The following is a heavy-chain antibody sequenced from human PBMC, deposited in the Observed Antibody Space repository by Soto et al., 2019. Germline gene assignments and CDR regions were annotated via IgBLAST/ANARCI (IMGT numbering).Heavy chain of an antibody. J-gene: IGHJ4*02. V-gene: IGHV1-69*01. D-gene: IGHD2-2*01. CDR1: GGTFGSYA. CDR2: IIHVSGAA. Sequence: QVQLVQSGAEVKKPGSSVKVSCKASGGTFGSYAFSWVRQAPGQGLEWMGGIIHVSGAAHYAQKVQGRVTITADESTSTAYMELSSLSSQDTAVYYCATALGCRSTSCTLDYWGQGTRVIVSS. CDR3: ATALGCRSTSCTLDY.